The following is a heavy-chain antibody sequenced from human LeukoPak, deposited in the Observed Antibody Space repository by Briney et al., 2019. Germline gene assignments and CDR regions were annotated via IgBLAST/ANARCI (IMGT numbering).Heavy chain of an antibody. CDR1: GYSFTSYW. V-gene: IGHV5-51*01. D-gene: IGHD6-13*01. Sequence: GESLKISCKGSGYSFTSYWIGWVRQMPGKGLEWMGIIYPGDSDTRYSPSFEGQVTISADKSINTAYLQWSSLKASDTAMYYCARHGAAAARRSNYYMDVWGKGTTVTVSS. CDR2: IYPGDSDT. J-gene: IGHJ6*03. CDR3: ARHGAAAARRSNYYMDV.